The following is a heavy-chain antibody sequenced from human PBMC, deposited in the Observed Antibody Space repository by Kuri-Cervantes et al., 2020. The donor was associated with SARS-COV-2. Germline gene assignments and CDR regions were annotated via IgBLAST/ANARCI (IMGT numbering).Heavy chain of an antibody. J-gene: IGHJ4*02. D-gene: IGHD2-21*01. CDR3: AKDRVGVQDF. V-gene: IGHV3-30*18. CDR1: GFNFSRTD. Sequence: GESLKISCAASGFNFSRTDMHWVRQAPGKGLEWVAVISHDGKNKKCIAFGKGRFTISRDNPQNTLYLHMKSLRSEDTAMYYCAKDRVGVQDFWGQGTLVTVSS. CDR2: ISHDGKNK.